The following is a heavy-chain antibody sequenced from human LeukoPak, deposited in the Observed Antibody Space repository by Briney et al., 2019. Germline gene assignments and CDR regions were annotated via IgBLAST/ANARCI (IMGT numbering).Heavy chain of an antibody. V-gene: IGHV3-21*01. D-gene: IGHD6-13*01. J-gene: IGHJ4*02. Sequence: GGSLRLSCAASGFTFSSYSMNWVRQAPGKGLEWVSSISSSSSYIYYADSVKGRFTISRDNAKNSLYLQMNSLRAEDTAVYYCARDIWVPYPHPITAAGTGADYWGQGTLVIVSS. CDR3: ARDIWVPYPHPITAAGTGADY. CDR2: ISSSSSYI. CDR1: GFTFSSYS.